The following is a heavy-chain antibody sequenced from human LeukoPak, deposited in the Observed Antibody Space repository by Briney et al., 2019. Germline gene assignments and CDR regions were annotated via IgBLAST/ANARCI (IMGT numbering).Heavy chain of an antibody. J-gene: IGHJ3*02. D-gene: IGHD3-10*01. Sequence: GGSLRLSCAASGFTFSTYAMSWVRQAPRKGLEWVSAISGSGGSTYYADSVKGRFTISRDNSKNTLYLQMNSLRVEDTAVYYCAKDGTIRGGALDIWGQGTMVTVSS. CDR2: ISGSGGST. CDR3: AKDGTIRGGALDI. CDR1: GFTFSTYA. V-gene: IGHV3-23*01.